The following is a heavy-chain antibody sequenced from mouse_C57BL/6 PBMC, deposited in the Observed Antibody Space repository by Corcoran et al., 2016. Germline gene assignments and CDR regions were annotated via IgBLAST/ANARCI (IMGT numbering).Heavy chain of an antibody. J-gene: IGHJ1*03. CDR3: AREYYYGSSYWYFDV. D-gene: IGHD1-1*01. V-gene: IGHV3-6*01. Sequence: DVQLQESGPGLVKPSQSLSLTCSVTGYSITSGYYWNWIRQFPGNKLEWMGYISYDGSNNYNPSLKNRISITRDTSKNQFFLKLNSVTTEDTATYYCAREYYYGSSYWYFDVWGTGTTVTVSS. CDR1: GYSITSGYY. CDR2: ISYDGSN.